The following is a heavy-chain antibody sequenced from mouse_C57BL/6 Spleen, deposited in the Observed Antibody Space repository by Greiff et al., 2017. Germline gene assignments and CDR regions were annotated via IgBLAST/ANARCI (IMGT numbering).Heavy chain of an antibody. J-gene: IGHJ1*03. CDR1: GYTFTSYW. CDR2: IRPNSGST. Sequence: LQQPGAELVKPGASVKLSCKASGYTFTSYWMPWVKQRPGQGLEWIGMIRPNSGSTNYNEKFKSKATLTVDKSSSTAYMQLSSLTSEDSAVYYCARDRYYGSRDWYFDVWGTGTTVTVSS. V-gene: IGHV1-64*01. CDR3: ARDRYYGSRDWYFDV. D-gene: IGHD1-1*01.